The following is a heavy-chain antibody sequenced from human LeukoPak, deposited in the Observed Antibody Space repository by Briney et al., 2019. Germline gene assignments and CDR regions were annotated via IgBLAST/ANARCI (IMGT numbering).Heavy chain of an antibody. D-gene: IGHD3-10*01. CDR3: ARVLLDMVRGVMDHYAFDI. CDR1: GFAFSDYY. CDR2: ITNTNSGSVI. J-gene: IGHJ3*02. Sequence: GGSLRLSCAASGFAFSDYYMSWIRQAPGKGLEWISYITNTNSGSVIYYADSVQGRFTVSRDNAKNSLCLQMNSLRAEDTAVYYCARVLLDMVRGVMDHYAFDIWGQGTMVTVSS. V-gene: IGHV3-11*01.